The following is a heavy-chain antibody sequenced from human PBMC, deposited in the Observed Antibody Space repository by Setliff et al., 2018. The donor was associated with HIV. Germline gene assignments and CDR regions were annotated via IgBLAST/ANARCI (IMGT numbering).Heavy chain of an antibody. CDR1: GHSISSGYF. J-gene: IGHJ4*02. D-gene: IGHD6-13*01. Sequence: SETLSLTCAVSGHSISSGYFCGWIRQTPGKGLEWIGNIYQSGNAYYNPSLKSRVTISVDTSRNLFSLKLSSVTAADTAVYYCVTGYNSVWYSVFWGQGILVTVSS. CDR2: IYQSGNA. V-gene: IGHV4-38-2*01. CDR3: VTGYNSVWYSVF.